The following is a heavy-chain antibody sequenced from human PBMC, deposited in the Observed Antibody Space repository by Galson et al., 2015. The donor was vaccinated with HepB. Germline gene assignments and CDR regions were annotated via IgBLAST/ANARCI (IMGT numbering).Heavy chain of an antibody. CDR1: GGSFSGYY. D-gene: IGHD6-13*01. Sequence: LSLTCAVYGGSFSGYYWSWIRQPPGKGLEWIGEINHSGSTNYNPSLKSRVTISVDTSKNQFSLKLSSVTAADTAVYYCARTPSSSWYRYGMDVWGQGTTVTVSS. CDR2: INHSGST. V-gene: IGHV4-34*01. CDR3: ARTPSSSWYRYGMDV. J-gene: IGHJ6*02.